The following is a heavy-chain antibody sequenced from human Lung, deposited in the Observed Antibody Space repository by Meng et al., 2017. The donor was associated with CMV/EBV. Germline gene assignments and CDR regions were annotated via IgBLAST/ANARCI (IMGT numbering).Heavy chain of an antibody. CDR1: GFTFSNYA. CDR2: ISYDGSNK. Sequence: LSLXCAASGFTFSNYAMHWVRQAPGKGLEWVAVISYDGSNKYYADSVKGRFTISRDDSKNTLYLQMNSLRAEDTAVYYCATGDLVVMIAIPLDYWGQGXLVTVSS. D-gene: IGHD2-21*01. J-gene: IGHJ4*02. V-gene: IGHV3-30-3*01. CDR3: ATGDLVVMIAIPLDY.